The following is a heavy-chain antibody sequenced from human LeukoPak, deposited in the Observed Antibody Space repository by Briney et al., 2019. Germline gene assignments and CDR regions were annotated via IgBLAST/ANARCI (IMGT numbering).Heavy chain of an antibody. CDR3: ARDRGITIFGVVQTWYYYGMDV. J-gene: IGHJ6*02. CDR2: ISYDGSNK. CDR1: GFTFSSYA. V-gene: IGHV3-30-3*01. Sequence: GGSLRLSCAASGFTFSSYAMHWVRQAPGKGLEWVAVISYDGSNKYYADSVKGRFTISRDNSKNTLYLQMNSLRAEDTAVYYCARDRGITIFGVVQTWYYYGMDVWGQGTTVTVSS. D-gene: IGHD3-3*01.